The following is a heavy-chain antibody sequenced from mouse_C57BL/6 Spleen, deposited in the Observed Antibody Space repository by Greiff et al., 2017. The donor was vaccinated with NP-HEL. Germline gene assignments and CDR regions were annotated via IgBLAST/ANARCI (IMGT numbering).Heavy chain of an antibody. CDR1: GFSLTSYA. D-gene: IGHD2-1*01. Sequence: VKVVESGPGLVAPSQSLSITCTVSGFSLTSYAISWVRQPPGKGLEWLGVIWTGGGTNYNSALKSRLSISKDNSKSQVFLKMNSLQTDDTARYYCARIWDYGNYWYFDVWGTGTTVTVSS. CDR3: ARIWDYGNYWYFDV. J-gene: IGHJ1*03. V-gene: IGHV2-9-1*01. CDR2: IWTGGGT.